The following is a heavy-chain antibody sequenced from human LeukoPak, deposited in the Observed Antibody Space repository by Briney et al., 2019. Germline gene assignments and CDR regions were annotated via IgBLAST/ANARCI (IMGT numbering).Heavy chain of an antibody. CDR1: GGSFSGYY. CDR3: ARGIYYYGSGSYSAYYFDY. J-gene: IGHJ4*02. D-gene: IGHD3-10*01. CDR2: INHSGST. V-gene: IGHV4-34*01. Sequence: PSETLSLTCAVYGGSFSGYYWSWIRQPPGKGLEWIGEINHSGSTNYNPSLKSRVTMSVDTSKNQFSLKLSSVTAADTAVYYCARGIYYYGSGSYSAYYFDYWGQGTLVTVSS.